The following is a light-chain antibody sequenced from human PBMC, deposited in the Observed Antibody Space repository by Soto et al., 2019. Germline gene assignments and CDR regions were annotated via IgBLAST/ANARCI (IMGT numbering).Light chain of an antibody. CDR2: GAS. CDR3: PQYSNWCT. V-gene: IGKV3-15*01. J-gene: IGKJ1*01. Sequence: EIVMTQSPATLSVSPGERATLSCRASQSLSTNLVWYQQRPGQAPRLLIYGASTRATGIPSRFSGSGSGTEFTLTISSLQSEDFAVYYCPQYSNWCTFSQGTNVEIE. CDR1: QSLSTN.